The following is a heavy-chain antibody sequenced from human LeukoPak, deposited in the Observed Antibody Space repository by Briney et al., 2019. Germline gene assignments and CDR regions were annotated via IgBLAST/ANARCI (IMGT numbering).Heavy chain of an antibody. V-gene: IGHV3-30-3*01. Sequence: GGSLRLSCAASGFTFSSHGMHWVRQAPGKGLVWVAVISYDGSKKDYADSVKGRFTISRDKSKNTLYLQMNSLRAEDTAVYYCARDLSGYYSVDYWGQGTLVTVSS. CDR3: ARDLSGYYSVDY. D-gene: IGHD3-22*01. J-gene: IGHJ4*02. CDR2: ISYDGSKK. CDR1: GFTFSSHG.